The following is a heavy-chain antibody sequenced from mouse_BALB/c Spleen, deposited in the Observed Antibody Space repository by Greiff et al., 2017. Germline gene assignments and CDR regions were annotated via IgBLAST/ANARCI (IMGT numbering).Heavy chain of an antibody. Sequence: DVQLVESGGGLVQPGGSRKLSCAASGFTFSSFGMHWVRQAPEKGLEWVAYISSGSSTIYYADTVKGRFTISRDNPKNTLFLQMTSLRSEDTAMYYCARGGLYYAMDYWGQGTSVTVSS. CDR3: ARGGLYYAMDY. J-gene: IGHJ4*01. V-gene: IGHV5-17*02. CDR2: ISSGSSTI. CDR1: GFTFSSFG.